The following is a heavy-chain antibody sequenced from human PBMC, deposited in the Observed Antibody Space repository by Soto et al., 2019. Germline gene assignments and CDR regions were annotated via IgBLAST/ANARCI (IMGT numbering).Heavy chain of an antibody. V-gene: IGHV1-2*02. D-gene: IGHD2-8*02. Sequence: HEHLVQSGAEVKRPGASLKVSCKASGYSFTGYYIHWVRQAPGQGLEWMGWINPDSGATNYAQNFQGRVTLTSDTSISTASMDLTSLPSDATAVYYCARGDYGTGGYPFPYFDYWGQGTLVIVSS. CDR3: ARGDYGTGGYPFPYFDY. CDR1: GYSFTGYY. CDR2: INPDSGAT. J-gene: IGHJ4*02.